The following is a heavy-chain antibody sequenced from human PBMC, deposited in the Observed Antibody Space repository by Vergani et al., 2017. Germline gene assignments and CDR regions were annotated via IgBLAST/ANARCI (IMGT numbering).Heavy chain of an antibody. CDR3: VRLPRGPWNFDL. CDR1: GFTFSAFW. V-gene: IGHV3-7*01. J-gene: IGHJ2*01. Sequence: EVLLVESGGGLVQSGESLRLSCTASGFTFSAFWMTGVRQVPEKGLVRVAHTSPAGSATSYVDSVKGRFTISRDNTKNSLSLQMSGLRVEDTAVYYCVRLPRGPWNFDLWGRGTLITVSS. CDR2: TSPAGSAT.